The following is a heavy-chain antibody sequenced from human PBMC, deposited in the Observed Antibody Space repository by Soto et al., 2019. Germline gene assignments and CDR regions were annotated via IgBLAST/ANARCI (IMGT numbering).Heavy chain of an antibody. Sequence: ASVKVSCKASGYTFTSYYMHWVRQAPGQGLEWMGIINPSGGSTSYAQKFQGRVTMTRDNSKNSLYLQMNSLRTEDTALYYCAKGPGYYDSSGFPFGYYYYGMDVWGQGTTVTVSS. CDR3: AKGPGYYDSSGFPFGYYYYGMDV. CDR1: GYTFTSYY. J-gene: IGHJ6*02. V-gene: IGHV1-46*01. D-gene: IGHD3-22*01. CDR2: INPSGGST.